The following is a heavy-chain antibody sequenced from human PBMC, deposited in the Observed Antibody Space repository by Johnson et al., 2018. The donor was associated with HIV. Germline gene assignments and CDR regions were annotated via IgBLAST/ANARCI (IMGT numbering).Heavy chain of an antibody. Sequence: VQLVESGGGVVRPGGFLRLSCAASGFTFDDHGMSWVRQAPGKGLEWISGINWNGGNRGYADSVKGQFIISRDNAKNSLYLQMNSLRAEDTAVYYCAKDIGDGYNRWGAFDIWGQGTMVTVSS. CDR2: INWNGGNR. J-gene: IGHJ3*02. D-gene: IGHD5-24*01. V-gene: IGHV3-20*04. CDR3: AKDIGDGYNRWGAFDI. CDR1: GFTFDDHG.